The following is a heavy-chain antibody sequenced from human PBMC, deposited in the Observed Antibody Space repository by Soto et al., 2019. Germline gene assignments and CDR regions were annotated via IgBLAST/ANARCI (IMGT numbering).Heavy chain of an antibody. Sequence: ASVKVSCKASGYTFTSYDINWVRQATGQGFEYLGWMNPNSGNTGYVKRFQGRVTMTRDTSMSTAYMELSSLRSEDTAVYYCARADAYCGGDCYSYYYYGMDVWGQGTTVTVSS. CDR2: MNPNSGNT. D-gene: IGHD2-21*02. CDR1: GYTFTSYD. J-gene: IGHJ6*02. V-gene: IGHV1-8*01. CDR3: ARADAYCGGDCYSYYYYGMDV.